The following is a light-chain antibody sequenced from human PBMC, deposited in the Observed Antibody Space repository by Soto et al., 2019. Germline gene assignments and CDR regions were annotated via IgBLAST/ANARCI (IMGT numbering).Light chain of an antibody. CDR2: DAS. V-gene: IGKV1-5*01. CDR1: QTINSW. CDR3: QQYNSYSWT. Sequence: DIQMTQSPSTLSASVGERVTITCRASQTINSWLAWYQQKPGKAPKLLIYDASSLESGVPSRFSGSGSGTEFTLTISSLQPDDFATYYCQQYNSYSWTCGQGTKVDIK. J-gene: IGKJ1*01.